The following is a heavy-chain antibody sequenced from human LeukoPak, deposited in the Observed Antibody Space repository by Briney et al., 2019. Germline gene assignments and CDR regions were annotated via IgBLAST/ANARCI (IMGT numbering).Heavy chain of an antibody. V-gene: IGHV3-9*01. Sequence: GGSLRLSCAASGFTFDDYAMHWVRQAPGKGLEWVSGISWNSGSIGYADSVKGRFTISRDNAKNSLYLQMNSLRAEDTAVYYCAKDGSYGYSYAVSDWGQGTLVTVSS. CDR1: GFTFDDYA. J-gene: IGHJ4*02. D-gene: IGHD5-18*01. CDR3: AKDGSYGYSYAVSD. CDR2: ISWNSGSI.